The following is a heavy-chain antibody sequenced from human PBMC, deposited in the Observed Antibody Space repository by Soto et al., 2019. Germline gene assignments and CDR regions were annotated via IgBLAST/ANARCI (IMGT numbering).Heavy chain of an antibody. J-gene: IGHJ4*02. CDR3: AKVRANWDNLYYFDY. CDR1: GFTFSSYA. CDR2: ISGSGGST. D-gene: IGHD7-27*01. Sequence: GGSLRLSCAASGFTFSSYAMSWVRQAPGKGLEWVSAISGSGGSTYYADSVKGRFTISRDNSKNTLYLQMNSLGAEDTAVYYCAKVRANWDNLYYFDYWGQGTLVTVSS. V-gene: IGHV3-23*01.